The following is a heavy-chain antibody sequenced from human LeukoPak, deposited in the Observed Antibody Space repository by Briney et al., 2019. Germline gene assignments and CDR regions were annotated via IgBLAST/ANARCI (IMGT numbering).Heavy chain of an antibody. CDR3: ARLMPMVLTGQRYFYHPLDV. D-gene: IGHD3-9*01. CDR2: VHYSGAA. V-gene: IGHV4-59*08. Sequence: SETLSLTCIVSGDSVSTKYWAWVRQPPGMPLEYVGYVHYSGAADYNTSLRSRPTISMDTSRNIFSLRLSFVTAADTAVYYCARLMPMVLTGQRYFYHPLDVWGKGTTVTVSS. CDR1: GDSVSTKY. J-gene: IGHJ6*04.